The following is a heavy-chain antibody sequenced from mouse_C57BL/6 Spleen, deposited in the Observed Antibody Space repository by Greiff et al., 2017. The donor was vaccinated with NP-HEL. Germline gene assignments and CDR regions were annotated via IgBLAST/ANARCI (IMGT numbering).Heavy chain of an antibody. D-gene: IGHD2-3*01. CDR2: IYPSDSET. J-gene: IGHJ2*01. V-gene: IGHV1-61*01. CDR3: ARRDDGYYAPFDY. Sequence: QVQLQQPGAELVRPGSSVKLSCKASGYTFTSYWMDWVKQRPGQGLEWIGNIYPSDSETHYNQKFKDKATLTVDKSSSTAYMQLSSLTSEDSAVYFCARRDDGYYAPFDYWGQGTTLTVSS. CDR1: GYTFTSYW.